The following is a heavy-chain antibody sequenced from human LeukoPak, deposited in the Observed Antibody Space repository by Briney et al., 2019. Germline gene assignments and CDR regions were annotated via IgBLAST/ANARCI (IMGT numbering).Heavy chain of an antibody. V-gene: IGHV3-9*03. Sequence: PGGSLRLSCAASGFTFDDYAMHWVRQAPGKGLEWVSGISWNSGSIGYVDSVKGRFTISRDNAKNSLYLQMSSLRAEDMALYYCAKVSNYYYYYMDVWGKGTTVTVSS. CDR3: AKVSNYYYYYMDV. J-gene: IGHJ6*03. CDR2: ISWNSGSI. CDR1: GFTFDDYA.